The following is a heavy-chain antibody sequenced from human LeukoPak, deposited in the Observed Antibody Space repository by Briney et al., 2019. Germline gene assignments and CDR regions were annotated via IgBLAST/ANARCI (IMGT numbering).Heavy chain of an antibody. Sequence: GGSLRLSCAASGFTFGRFGMHWVRQAPGKGLEWVAFIRYDGTNKYYADSVKGRFTVSRDNSKNTLYLETNSLRTEDTAVYYCANDRTSDDSDDDYWGQGTLVTVSS. CDR2: IRYDGTNK. D-gene: IGHD3-22*01. J-gene: IGHJ4*02. CDR1: GFTFGRFG. V-gene: IGHV3-30*02. CDR3: ANDRTSDDSDDDY.